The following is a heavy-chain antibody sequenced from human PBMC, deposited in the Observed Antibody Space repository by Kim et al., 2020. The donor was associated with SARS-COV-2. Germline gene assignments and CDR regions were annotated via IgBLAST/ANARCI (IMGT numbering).Heavy chain of an antibody. CDR3: ARVDELSELYSIY. D-gene: IGHD1-7*01. V-gene: IGHV4-39*07. Sequence: SETLSLTCTVSGDSISSSTYYWAWIRQPPGKGLEWIGKIYYSGTTYYNPSLKSRVTISVDTSKNQFSLRLSSVTAADTAVYYCARVDELSELYSIYWVQG. J-gene: IGHJ4*02. CDR1: GDSISSSTYY. CDR2: IYYSGTT.